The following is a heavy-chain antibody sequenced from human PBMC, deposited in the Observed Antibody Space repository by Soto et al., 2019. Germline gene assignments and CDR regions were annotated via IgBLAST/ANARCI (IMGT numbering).Heavy chain of an antibody. CDR3: ARGGYSSGWYIPDAFDI. CDR1: GGSFSNFG. Sequence: ASVKVSCKASGGSFSNFGISWVRQAPGQGLEWMGWINPNSGGTNYAQKFQGRVTMTRDTSISTAYMELSRLRSDDTAVYYCARGGYSSGWYIPDAFDIWGQGTMVTVSS. D-gene: IGHD6-19*01. V-gene: IGHV1-2*02. J-gene: IGHJ3*02. CDR2: INPNSGGT.